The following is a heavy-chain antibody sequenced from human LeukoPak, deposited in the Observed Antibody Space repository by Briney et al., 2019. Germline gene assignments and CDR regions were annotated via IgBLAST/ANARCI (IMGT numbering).Heavy chain of an antibody. D-gene: IGHD3-10*01. J-gene: IGHJ4*02. CDR2: ISAYNGNT. CDR3: ARDRRSGSYLGANDY. V-gene: IGHV1-18*01. Sequence: ASVKVSCKASGYTFTSYGISWVRQALGQGLEWMGWISAYNGNTNYAQKLQGRVTMTTDTSTSTAYMELRSLRSDDTAVYYCARDRRSGSYLGANDYWGQGTLVTVSS. CDR1: GYTFTSYG.